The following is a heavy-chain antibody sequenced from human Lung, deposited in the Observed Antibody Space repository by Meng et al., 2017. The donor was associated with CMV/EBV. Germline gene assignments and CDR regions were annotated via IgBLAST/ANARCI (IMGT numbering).Heavy chain of an antibody. V-gene: IGHV3-30*04. CDR3: ARDAGGYCSTTSCYPHSFDP. CDR1: GFDFRNYA. CDR2: ISYNGNNR. Sequence: SCIASGFDFRNYAMHWVRQAPGKGLEWLSVISYNGNNRDYADSVKGRFTVSRDNSKRTLYLHLNNLRLEDTATYFCARDAGGYCSTTSCYPHSFDPXGQGXLVTVSS. J-gene: IGHJ5*02. D-gene: IGHD2-15*01.